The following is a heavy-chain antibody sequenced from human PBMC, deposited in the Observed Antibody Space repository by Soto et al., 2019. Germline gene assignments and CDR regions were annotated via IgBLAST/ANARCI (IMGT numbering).Heavy chain of an antibody. J-gene: IGHJ5*02. Sequence: GGSLRLSCAASGFTFSSYSMNWVRQAPGKGLEWVSYISSSSSTIYYADSVKGRFTISRDNAKNSLYLQMNSLRAEDAAVYYCASGAPPAFGIGGANWFDPWGQGTLVTVSS. V-gene: IGHV3-48*04. CDR2: ISSSSSTI. CDR1: GFTFSSYS. D-gene: IGHD1-26*01. CDR3: ASGAPPAFGIGGANWFDP.